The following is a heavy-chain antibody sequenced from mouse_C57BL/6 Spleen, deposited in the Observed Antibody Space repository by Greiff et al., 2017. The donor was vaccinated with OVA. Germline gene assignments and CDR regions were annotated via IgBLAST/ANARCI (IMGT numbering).Heavy chain of an antibody. CDR3: ADYDGYYAFDY. Sequence: QVQLQQPGAELVKPGASVKLSCKASGYTFTSYWMHLVKQRPGQGLEWIGMIHPNSGSTNYNEKFKSKATLTVDKSSSTAYMQLSSLTSEDSAVYYCADYDGYYAFDYWGQGTTLTVSS. CDR2: IHPNSGST. V-gene: IGHV1-64*01. CDR1: GYTFTSYW. D-gene: IGHD2-3*01. J-gene: IGHJ2*01.